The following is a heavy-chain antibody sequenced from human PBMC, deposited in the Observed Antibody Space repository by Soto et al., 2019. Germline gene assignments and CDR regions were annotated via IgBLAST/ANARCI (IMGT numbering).Heavy chain of an antibody. D-gene: IGHD4-17*01. CDR2: VFISGST. V-gene: IGHV4-4*07. Sequence: SETLSLTCTVSGASISSYYWIWIRQPAGKGLERIGRVFISGSTNYNPSLESRVTMSVDTSKNQFSLRLSSVTAADTAVYYCASALLDFGDYYFHYWGQGALVTVSS. CDR1: GASISSYY. CDR3: ASALLDFGDYYFHY. J-gene: IGHJ4*02.